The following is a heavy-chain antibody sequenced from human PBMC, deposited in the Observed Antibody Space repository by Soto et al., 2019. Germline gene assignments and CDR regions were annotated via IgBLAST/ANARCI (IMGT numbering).Heavy chain of an antibody. Sequence: ASVKVSCKASGYTFTSYAMHWVRQAPGQRLEWMGWINAGNGNTKYSQKFQGRVTITRDTSASTAYMELSSLRSEDTAVYYCARDDSLLNYYYYGMDVWGQGTTVTVSS. CDR3: ARDDSLLNYYYYGMDV. J-gene: IGHJ6*02. CDR1: GYTFTSYA. V-gene: IGHV1-3*01. D-gene: IGHD1-26*01. CDR2: INAGNGNT.